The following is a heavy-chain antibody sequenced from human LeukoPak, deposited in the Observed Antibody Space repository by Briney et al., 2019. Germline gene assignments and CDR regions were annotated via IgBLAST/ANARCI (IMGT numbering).Heavy chain of an antibody. V-gene: IGHV3-21*06. CDR3: ARASGGWDLDY. CDR1: GFTFSIFH. D-gene: IGHD1-26*01. J-gene: IGHJ4*01. Sequence: PGGSLRLSCAASGFTFSIFHMNWVRQAPGKGLEWVSSITSSGTYITYVDSVQGRFTISRDNAKNTLYLQMNSLRVDDTALYYCARASGGWDLDYWGHGTLVTVSS. CDR2: ITSSGTYI.